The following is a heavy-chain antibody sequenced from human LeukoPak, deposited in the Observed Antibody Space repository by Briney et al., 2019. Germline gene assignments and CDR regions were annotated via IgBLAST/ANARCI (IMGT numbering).Heavy chain of an antibody. CDR3: AKDISQVFGVVIVGQNFDY. V-gene: IGHV3-48*03. Sequence: PGGSLRLSCAASGFTFSSYEMNWVRQAPGKGLEWVSYISSSGSTIYYADSVKGRFTISRDNSKNKLYLQMNSLRAEDTAVYYCAKDISQVFGVVIVGQNFDYWGQGTLVTVSS. CDR2: ISSSGSTI. J-gene: IGHJ4*02. CDR1: GFTFSSYE. D-gene: IGHD3-3*01.